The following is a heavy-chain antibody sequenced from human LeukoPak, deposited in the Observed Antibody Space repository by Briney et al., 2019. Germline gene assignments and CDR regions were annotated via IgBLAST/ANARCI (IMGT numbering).Heavy chain of an antibody. V-gene: IGHV4-39*01. J-gene: IGHJ4*02. Sequence: PSETLSLTCTVSGGSISSSSYYWGWIRQPPGKGLEWIGSIYYSGSTYYNPSLKSRVTISVDTSKNQFSLKLSSVTAADTAVYYCARHLDGSGWSKSFDYWGPGTLVTVSS. D-gene: IGHD6-19*01. CDR3: ARHLDGSGWSKSFDY. CDR1: GGSISSSSYY. CDR2: IYYSGST.